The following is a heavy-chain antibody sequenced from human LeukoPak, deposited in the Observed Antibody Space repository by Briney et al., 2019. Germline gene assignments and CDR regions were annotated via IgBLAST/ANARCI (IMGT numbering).Heavy chain of an antibody. V-gene: IGHV3-66*02. CDR2: IYSGSTK. CDR3: ARAADYYYYMDV. CDR1: GFIVNNNS. D-gene: IGHD2-15*01. J-gene: IGHJ6*03. Sequence: SGGSLRLSCAASGFIVNNNSMNWVRQAPGKGLEWVSVIYSGSTKYYADSVKGRFTISRDESKNTLYLQMNSLRAEDTALYYCARAADYYYYMDVWGKGTTVTVSS.